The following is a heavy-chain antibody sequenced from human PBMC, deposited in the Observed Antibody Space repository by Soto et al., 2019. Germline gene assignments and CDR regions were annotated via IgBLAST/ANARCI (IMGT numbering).Heavy chain of an antibody. Sequence: QVQLVQSGAEVKKPGASVKVSCKASGYTFTSYYMHWVRQAPGQGLEWMGIINPSGGSTSYAQKCQGRETMTRDTSTSTVYMEQSSLRSEDTAVYYCARPYCSGGSCRGVFDYWGQGTLVTVSS. V-gene: IGHV1-46*03. CDR1: GYTFTSYY. D-gene: IGHD2-15*01. CDR2: INPSGGST. J-gene: IGHJ4*02. CDR3: ARPYCSGGSCRGVFDY.